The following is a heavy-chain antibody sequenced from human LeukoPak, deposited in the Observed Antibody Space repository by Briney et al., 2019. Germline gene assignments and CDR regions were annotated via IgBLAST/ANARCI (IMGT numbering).Heavy chain of an antibody. V-gene: IGHV3-30*18. Sequence: GGSLRLSCAASGSTFSDYGMHWARQAPGKGLEWVAVISYDGSKKYYADSVKGRFTISRDNSENTLYLQMNSLRSEDTAMYYCAKDSTTVLDYWGQGTLVTVSS. CDR1: GSTFSDYG. CDR2: ISYDGSKK. D-gene: IGHD2-2*01. CDR3: AKDSTTVLDY. J-gene: IGHJ4*02.